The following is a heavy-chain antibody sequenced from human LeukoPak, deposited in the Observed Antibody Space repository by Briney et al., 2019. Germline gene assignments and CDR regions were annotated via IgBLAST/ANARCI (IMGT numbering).Heavy chain of an antibody. D-gene: IGHD6-13*01. Sequence: SVKVSCKASGGTFSSYAINWVRQAPGQGLEWMGGIIPIFDTANYAQKFQGRVTITADESTSIAYMELSSLRSEDTAVYYCATYSSSWDIHITPSTWGQGALVTVSS. CDR1: GGTFSSYA. J-gene: IGHJ5*02. CDR2: IIPIFDTA. V-gene: IGHV1-69*13. CDR3: ATYSSSWDIHITPST.